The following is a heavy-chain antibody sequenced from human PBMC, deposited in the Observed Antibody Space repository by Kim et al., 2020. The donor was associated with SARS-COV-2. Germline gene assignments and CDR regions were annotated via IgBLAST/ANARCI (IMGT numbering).Heavy chain of an antibody. J-gene: IGHJ6*02. CDR3: ASAVTTRFYYYGMDV. D-gene: IGHD4-17*01. V-gene: IGHV3-74*01. CDR2: INSDGSST. CDR1: GFTFSSYW. Sequence: GGSLRLSCAASGFTFSSYWMHWVRQAPGKGLVWVSRINSDGSSTSYADSVKGRFTTSRDNAKNTLYLQMNSLRAEDTAVYYCASAVTTRFYYYGMDVWGQGTTVTVSS.